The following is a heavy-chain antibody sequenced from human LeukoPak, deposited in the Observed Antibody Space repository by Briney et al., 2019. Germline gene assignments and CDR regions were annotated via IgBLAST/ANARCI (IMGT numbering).Heavy chain of an antibody. CDR1: GFTFSSHG. CDR3: ARELRFLEWLLYGMDV. J-gene: IGHJ6*02. D-gene: IGHD3-3*01. Sequence: GGSLRLSCAASGFTFSSHGMHWVRQAPGKGLEWVAVIWYDGSNKYYADSVKGRFTISRDNSKNTLYLQMNSLRAEDTAVYYCARELRFLEWLLYGMDVWGQGTTVTVSS. CDR2: IWYDGSNK. V-gene: IGHV3-33*01.